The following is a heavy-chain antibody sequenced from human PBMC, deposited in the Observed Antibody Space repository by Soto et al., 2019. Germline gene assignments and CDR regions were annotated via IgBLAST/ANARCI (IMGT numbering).Heavy chain of an antibody. D-gene: IGHD1-26*01. Sequence: EVQLVESGGGLVQPGGSLRLSCAASGFTFSNYEMNWVRQAPGKGLEWVSYISGSETTIYYADSVKGRFTISRDNAKNSLYLQMNGLRAEDTAVYYCAREVGNYAFDYWGQGTLVTVSS. V-gene: IGHV3-48*03. CDR3: AREVGNYAFDY. CDR1: GFTFSNYE. CDR2: ISGSETTI. J-gene: IGHJ4*02.